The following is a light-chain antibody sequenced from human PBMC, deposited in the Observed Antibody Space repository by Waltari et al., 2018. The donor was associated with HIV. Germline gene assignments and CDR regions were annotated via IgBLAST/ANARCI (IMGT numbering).Light chain of an antibody. Sequence: SYVLTQPPSVSVAPGQTARIPCGGNSIGSKSVHWYQQKPGQAPVMVVYDDFDWPSGIPERFSGSNSGNTATLTISRVEAGDEADYFCQVWDSSSEYVFGSGTKVTVL. J-gene: IGLJ1*01. CDR3: QVWDSSSEYV. V-gene: IGLV3-21*02. CDR2: DDF. CDR1: SIGSKS.